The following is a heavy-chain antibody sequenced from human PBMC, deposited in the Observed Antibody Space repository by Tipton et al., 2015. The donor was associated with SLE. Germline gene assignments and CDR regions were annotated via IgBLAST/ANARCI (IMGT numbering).Heavy chain of an antibody. CDR1: GGSFSDYS. V-gene: IGHV4-34*01. J-gene: IGHJ4*02. CDR3: ARDCTTGVCYTTSFDY. Sequence: LRLSCAVYGGSFSDYSWSWIRQPPGKGLEWIGEINHSGSTNYNPSLKSRVTISIDTSKNQFSLRLSSVTAADTAVYYCARDCTTGVCYTTSFDYWGQGTLVTVPP. D-gene: IGHD2-8*01. CDR2: INHSGST.